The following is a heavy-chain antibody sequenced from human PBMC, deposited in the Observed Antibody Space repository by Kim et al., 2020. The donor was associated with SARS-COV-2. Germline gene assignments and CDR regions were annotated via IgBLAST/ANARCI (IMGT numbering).Heavy chain of an antibody. CDR3: ARDRGEMVRGVNWFDP. J-gene: IGHJ5*02. V-gene: IGHV4-39*07. CDR1: GGSISSSSYY. Sequence: SETLSLTCTVSGGSISSSSYYWGWIRQPPGKGLEWIGSIYYSGSTYYNPSLKSRVTISVDTSKNQFSLKLSSVTAADTAVYYCARDRGEMVRGVNWFDPWGQGTLVTVSS. D-gene: IGHD3-10*01. CDR2: IYYSGST.